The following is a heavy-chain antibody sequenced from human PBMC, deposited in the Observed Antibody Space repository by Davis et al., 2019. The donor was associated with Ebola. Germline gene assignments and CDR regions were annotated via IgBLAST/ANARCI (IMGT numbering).Heavy chain of an antibody. J-gene: IGHJ6*03. CDR2: ISYDGSNK. CDR1: GFTFSSYA. D-gene: IGHD2-2*01. CDR3: ARDREYCSSTSCYGFYYYYYYMDV. V-gene: IGHV3-30-3*01. Sequence: GESLKISCAASGFTFSSYAMHWVRQAPGKGLEWVAVISYDGSNKYYADSVKGRFTISRDNSKNTLYLQMNSLRAEDTAVYYCARDREYCSSTSCYGFYYYYYYMDVWGKGTTVTVSS.